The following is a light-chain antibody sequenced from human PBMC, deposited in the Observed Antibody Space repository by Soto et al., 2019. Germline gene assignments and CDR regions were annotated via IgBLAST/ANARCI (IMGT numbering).Light chain of an antibody. Sequence: DIQMTQSPSTLSASVGDRVTITCRASQSVRSWLAWYQQKPGRAPKFLIYDASSLESGVPSRFSGSGSGTDFTLTISSLQPEDFATYYCQQSDTTPWTFGQGTKVDIK. CDR3: QQSDTTPWT. J-gene: IGKJ1*01. V-gene: IGKV1-5*01. CDR1: QSVRSW. CDR2: DAS.